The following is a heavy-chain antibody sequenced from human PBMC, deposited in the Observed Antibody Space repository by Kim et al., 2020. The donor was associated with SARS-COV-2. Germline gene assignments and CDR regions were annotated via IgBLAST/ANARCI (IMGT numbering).Heavy chain of an antibody. D-gene: IGHD2-8*01. Sequence: KFQGRVTSTRDTSASTAYMELSSLRSEDTAVYYCARGVPFVMVYALDFDYWGQGTLVTVSS. CDR3: ARGVPFVMVYALDFDY. V-gene: IGHV1-3*01. J-gene: IGHJ4*02.